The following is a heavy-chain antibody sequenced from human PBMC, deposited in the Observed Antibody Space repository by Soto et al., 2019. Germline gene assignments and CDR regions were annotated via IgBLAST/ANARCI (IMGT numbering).Heavy chain of an antibody. V-gene: IGHV1-69*01. CDR2: IIPIFGTA. CDR3: ARASRQWLVPDNWFDP. D-gene: IGHD6-19*01. J-gene: IGHJ5*02. Sequence: QVQLVQSGAEVKKPGSSVKVSCKASGGTFSSYAISWVRQAPGQGLEGMGGIIPIFGTANYAQKFQGRVTITADESTSTADMELSSLRSEDTAVYYCARASRQWLVPDNWFDPWGQGTLVTVSS. CDR1: GGTFSSYA.